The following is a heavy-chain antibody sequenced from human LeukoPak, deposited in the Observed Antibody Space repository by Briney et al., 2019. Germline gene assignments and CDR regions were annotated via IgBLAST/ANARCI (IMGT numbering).Heavy chain of an antibody. CDR1: GFTFSSYS. CDR3: ARGRNYYGSGSYYNPNFDY. Sequence: KPGGSLRLSCAASGFTFSSYSMNWVRQAPGKGLKCVSSISSSSGYIYYADSVKGRFTISRDNAKNSLYLQMNSLRAEDTAVYYCARGRNYYGSGSYYNPNFDYWGQGTLVTVSS. V-gene: IGHV3-21*01. J-gene: IGHJ4*02. CDR2: ISSSSGYI. D-gene: IGHD3-10*01.